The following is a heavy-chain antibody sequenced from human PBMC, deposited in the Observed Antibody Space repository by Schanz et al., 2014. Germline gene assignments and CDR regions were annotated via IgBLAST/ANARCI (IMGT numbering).Heavy chain of an antibody. CDR1: GYTFTGYY. Sequence: QVLLVQSGAEVKQPGASVKVSCKASGYTFTGYYIHWVRQAPEQGFEWMGWINPLSGATDYAPTFQGRVSMTRDTSISTAYMEVTRLVSSDTAVYYCARRGPNCSNNACYHGWFDPWGQGTLVTVSS. J-gene: IGHJ5*02. V-gene: IGHV1-2*02. D-gene: IGHD4-4*01. CDR3: ARRGPNCSNNACYHGWFDP. CDR2: INPLSGAT.